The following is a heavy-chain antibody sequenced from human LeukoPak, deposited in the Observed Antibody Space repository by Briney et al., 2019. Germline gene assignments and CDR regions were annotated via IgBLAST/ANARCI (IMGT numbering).Heavy chain of an antibody. Sequence: PGGSLRLSCAASGFSFSTFVMHWVRQAPGKGLEWVAVIRPDGSHISYVDPVKGRFTISRDNSKNTLYLQMNSLRAEDTAVYYCAKDSGGSSGWTYYYGMDVWGQGTTVTVSS. J-gene: IGHJ6*02. CDR1: GFSFSTFV. CDR2: IRPDGSHI. D-gene: IGHD6-19*01. CDR3: AKDSGGSSGWTYYYGMDV. V-gene: IGHV3-30*02.